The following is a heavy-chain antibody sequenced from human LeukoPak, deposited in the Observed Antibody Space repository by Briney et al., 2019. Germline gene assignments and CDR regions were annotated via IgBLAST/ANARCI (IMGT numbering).Heavy chain of an antibody. V-gene: IGHV4-38-2*01. CDR3: ARGKRVWFGELMTSFPYFYIDV. Sequence: PSETLSLTCGVSGYSINSGYFWGWMRQPPGKGLEWIGSIYSTGSTYYNPSLNSRVTISADRSKYHFSLTLRSVTAADTAVYYCARGKRVWFGELMTSFPYFYIDVWGRGTTVIVSS. D-gene: IGHD3-10*01. CDR1: GYSINSGYF. J-gene: IGHJ6*03. CDR2: IYSTGST.